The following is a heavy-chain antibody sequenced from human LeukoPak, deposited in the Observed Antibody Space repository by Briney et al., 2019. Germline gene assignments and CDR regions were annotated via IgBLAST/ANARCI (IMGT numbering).Heavy chain of an antibody. J-gene: IGHJ5*02. CDR3: ARAWATGVRGSLNWFDP. V-gene: IGHV4-34*01. D-gene: IGHD3-10*01. Sequence: SETLSLTCAVYVGSFSGYHWSWIRQPPGKGLEWIGEINHSGSTNYNPSLKSRVTISVDTSKNQFSLKLSSVTAADTAVYYCARAWATGVRGSLNWFDPWGQGTLVTLSS. CDR2: INHSGST. CDR1: VGSFSGYH.